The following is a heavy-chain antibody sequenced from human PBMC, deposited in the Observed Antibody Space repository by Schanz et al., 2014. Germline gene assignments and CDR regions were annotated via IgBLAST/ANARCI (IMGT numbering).Heavy chain of an antibody. CDR2: INGDGSST. CDR3: ARSTSMYFHQ. J-gene: IGHJ1*01. D-gene: IGHD2-2*01. V-gene: IGHV3-74*01. Sequence: EEKREECCSSFFPPLWSLRLSCAASGFPFSSYWMHWVRQVPGKGPVWVSRINGDGSSTLYADSVKGRFTISRDNAKNTLYLQMNSRRAEDTAVYYCARSTSMYFHQWGQGTLVTVSS. CDR1: GFPFSSYW.